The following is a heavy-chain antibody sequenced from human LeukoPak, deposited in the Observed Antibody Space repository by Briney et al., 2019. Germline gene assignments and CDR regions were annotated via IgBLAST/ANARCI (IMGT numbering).Heavy chain of an antibody. CDR1: GYSFTSYW. Sequence: GESLKISCKGSGYSFTSYWIGWLRQMPGKGLEWMGIIYPGDSDTRYSPSFQGQVTISADKSISTAYLQWSSLKASDTAMYYCARFGYCSSTSCYPTMDVWGKGTTVTVSS. V-gene: IGHV5-51*01. CDR3: ARFGYCSSTSCYPTMDV. CDR2: IYPGDSDT. J-gene: IGHJ6*04. D-gene: IGHD2-2*03.